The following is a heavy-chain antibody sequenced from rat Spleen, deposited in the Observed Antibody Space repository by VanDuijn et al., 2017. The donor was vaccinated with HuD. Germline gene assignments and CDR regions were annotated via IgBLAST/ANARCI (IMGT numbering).Heavy chain of an antibody. CDR2: ISYSGTT. V-gene: IGHV3-1*01. D-gene: IGHD1-1*01. CDR1: GYFITSTF. J-gene: IGHJ2*01. CDR3: ATYRGSLQWPFDY. Sequence: EVQLQESGPGLVKPSQSLSLTCSVTGYFITSTFWGWIRKFPGNKMEWMGDISYSGTTSYHPSLKSRISITRDTSKNQFFLQLNSVTADDTATYYCATYRGSLQWPFDYLGQGVMVTVSS.